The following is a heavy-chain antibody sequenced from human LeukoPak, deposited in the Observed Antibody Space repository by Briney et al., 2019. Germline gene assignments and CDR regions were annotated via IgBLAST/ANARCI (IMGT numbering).Heavy chain of an antibody. J-gene: IGHJ4*02. CDR2: ISAYNGNT. D-gene: IGHD6-19*01. V-gene: IGHV1-18*01. CDR3: ARAGATKTYSSGWYTYFDY. Sequence: ASVKVSCKASGYTFTSYGISWVRQAPGQGLEWMGWISAYNGNTNYAQKLQGRVTMTTDTSTSTAYMELSSLRSEDTAVYYCARAGATKTYSSGWYTYFDYWGQGTLVTVSS. CDR1: GYTFTSYG.